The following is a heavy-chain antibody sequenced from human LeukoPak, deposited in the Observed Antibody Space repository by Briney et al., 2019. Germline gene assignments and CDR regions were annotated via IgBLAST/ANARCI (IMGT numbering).Heavy chain of an antibody. CDR3: ARDSGPTVTTFRAPGYFDY. CDR1: GGTFSSYA. J-gene: IGHJ4*02. D-gene: IGHD4-17*01. V-gene: IGHV1-69*04. Sequence: GASVKVSCKASGGTFSSYAISWVRQAPGQGLEWMGRIIPILGIANYAQKFQGRVTITADKSTSTAYMELSSLRSEDTAVYYCARDSGPTVTTFRAPGYFDYWGQGTLVTVSS. CDR2: IIPILGIA.